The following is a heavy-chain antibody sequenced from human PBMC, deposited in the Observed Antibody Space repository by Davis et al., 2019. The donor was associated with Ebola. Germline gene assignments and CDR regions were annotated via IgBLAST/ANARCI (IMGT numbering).Heavy chain of an antibody. V-gene: IGHV3-23*01. J-gene: IGHJ4*02. CDR3: TRFSRGDLENY. CDR1: GFTFSSYA. D-gene: IGHD1-1*01. Sequence: GGSLRLSCAASGFTFSSYAMSWVRQAPGKGLEWVSAISGSGGSTYYADSVKGRFTISRDNSKNTLYLQMNSLRAEDTGVYYCTRFSRGDLENYWGQGTLVTVSS. CDR2: ISGSGGST.